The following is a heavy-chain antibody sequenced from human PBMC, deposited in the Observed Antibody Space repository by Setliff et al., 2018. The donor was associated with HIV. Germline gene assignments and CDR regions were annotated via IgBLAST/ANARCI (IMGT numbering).Heavy chain of an antibody. J-gene: IGHJ4*02. V-gene: IGHV4-34*01. D-gene: IGHD1-1*01. Sequence: SETLSLTCAVYGGSFSGYSWSWIRQTPEKTLEWIGDVHHGGGSNYNPSLKSRVTISLDSSKSQFSMNLTSVIAADTAVYYCARSFSIGTIDYWGRGTLVTVSS. CDR1: GGSFSGYS. CDR3: ARSFSIGTIDY. CDR2: VHHGGGS.